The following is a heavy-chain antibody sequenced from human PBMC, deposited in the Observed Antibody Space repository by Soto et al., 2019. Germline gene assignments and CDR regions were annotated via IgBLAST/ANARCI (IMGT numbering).Heavy chain of an antibody. CDR1: GFTFSTFA. V-gene: IGHV3-23*01. CDR2: VSGSGETT. CDR3: AKDSNFYGSGSYYVY. J-gene: IGHJ4*01. Sequence: PGGSLRLSCAASGFTFSTFAMSWVRQAPGKGLEWVSSVSGSGETTYYADSVKGRFTISRDNSKNTLWLQMNSLRAEDTAVYYCAKDSNFYGSGSYYVYWGHGTLVTVSS. D-gene: IGHD3-10*01.